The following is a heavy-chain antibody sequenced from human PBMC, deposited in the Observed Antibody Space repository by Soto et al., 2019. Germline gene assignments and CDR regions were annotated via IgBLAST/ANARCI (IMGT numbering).Heavy chain of an antibody. CDR2: IYWDDDK. Sequence: QITLKESGPPLVKPTQTLTLTCTFSGFSLTTSGVGVGWIRQPPGKALEWLAHIYWDDDKRYSPSRRSRLTITKNTSNNQVVLTVTNMDPVDTSTDCCAHRASVRGDVPGNWFDPGGQGTLVTVSA. J-gene: IGHJ5*02. CDR1: GFSLTTSGVG. V-gene: IGHV2-5*02. D-gene: IGHD3-10*01. CDR3: AHRASVRGDVPGNWFDP.